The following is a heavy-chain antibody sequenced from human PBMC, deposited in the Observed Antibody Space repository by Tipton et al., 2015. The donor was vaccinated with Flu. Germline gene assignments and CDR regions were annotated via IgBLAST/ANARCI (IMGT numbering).Heavy chain of an antibody. J-gene: IGHJ4*02. V-gene: IGHV4-34*01. CDR2: INHSGST. Sequence: LRLSCAVYGGSFSGYYWSWIRQPPGKGLEWIGEINHSGSTNYNPSLKSRVTISVDTSKNQFSLKLRSVTAADTAVYYCAMEGPYGDFDYWGQGTLVTVSS. CDR3: AMEGPYGDFDY. CDR1: GGSFSGYY. D-gene: IGHD4-17*01.